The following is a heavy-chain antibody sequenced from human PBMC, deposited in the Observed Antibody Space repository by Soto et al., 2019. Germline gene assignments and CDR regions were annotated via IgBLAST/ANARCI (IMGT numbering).Heavy chain of an antibody. CDR2: IYSNDDK. J-gene: IGHJ6*02. V-gene: IGHV2-5*01. Sequence: QITLKESGPTLVKPTQTLTLTCTFSGFSLYTSAVGVGWIRQPPGKALEWLALIYSNDDKRYNPSLNRRLTIPKDPSRSQVVLAMTNMDPVDTATYYCAHLPRDYYGMDVWGQGTTVTVSS. CDR3: AHLPRDYYGMDV. CDR1: GFSLYTSAVG.